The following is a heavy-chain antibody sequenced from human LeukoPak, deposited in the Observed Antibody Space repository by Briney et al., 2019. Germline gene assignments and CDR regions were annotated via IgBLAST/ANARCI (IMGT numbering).Heavy chain of an antibody. CDR2: IWYDGSNK. J-gene: IGHJ5*02. CDR3: ARDRGESWFDP. Sequence: GRSLRLSCAASGFTFSSYGMHRVRQAPGKGLEWVAFIWYDGSNKYYTDSLKGRFTISRDNSKNTLYLQMNSLRAEDTAIYYCARDRGESWFDPWGQGTLVTVSS. V-gene: IGHV3-33*01. D-gene: IGHD3-10*01. CDR1: GFTFSSYG.